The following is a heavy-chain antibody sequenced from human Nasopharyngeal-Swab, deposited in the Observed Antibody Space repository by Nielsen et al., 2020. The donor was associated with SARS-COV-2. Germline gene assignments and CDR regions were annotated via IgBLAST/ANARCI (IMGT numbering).Heavy chain of an antibody. CDR3: AKVWGPTFGGVIVWPYYFDY. CDR1: GFTFSYYA. V-gene: IGHV3-23*01. D-gene: IGHD3-16*02. J-gene: IGHJ4*02. CDR2: ISDGGGST. Sequence: GGSLRLSCADTGFTFSYYAMNWVRQAPGKGLEWVSGISDGGGSTSYADSAKGRFTISRDNSKKTLYLQMNSLTAEDTAVYYCAKVWGPTFGGVIVWPYYFDYWGQGTLVTVSS.